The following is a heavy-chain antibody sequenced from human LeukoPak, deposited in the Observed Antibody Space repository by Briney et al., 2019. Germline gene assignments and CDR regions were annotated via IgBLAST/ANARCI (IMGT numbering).Heavy chain of an antibody. J-gene: IGHJ5*02. V-gene: IGHV4-30-4*01. CDR1: GGSISSGDYY. D-gene: IGHD6-13*01. CDR3: ARSPGSSNNWFDP. Sequence: SQTLSLTCTVSGGSISSGDYYWSWIRQPPGKGLEWIGYIYYSGSTYYNPSLKSRVTISVDTSKNQFSLKLSSVTAADTAVYYCARSPGSSNNWFDPWGQGTLVTVSS. CDR2: IYYSGST.